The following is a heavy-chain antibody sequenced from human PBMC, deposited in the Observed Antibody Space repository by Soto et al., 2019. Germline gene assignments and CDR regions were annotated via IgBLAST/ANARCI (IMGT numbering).Heavy chain of an antibody. J-gene: IGHJ6*02. CDR1: GFTFSSYW. D-gene: IGHD3-3*01. V-gene: IGHV3-74*01. CDR2: INSDGSST. CDR3: ARDSYDFWSGYYTGMRGMDV. Sequence: GGSLRLSFAASGFTFSSYWMPWVRHAPGKGLVWVSRINSDGSSTSYADSVKGRFTISRGNAKNTLYLQVNSLRAEDTAVYYCARDSYDFWSGYYTGMRGMDVWGQGTTVTVSS.